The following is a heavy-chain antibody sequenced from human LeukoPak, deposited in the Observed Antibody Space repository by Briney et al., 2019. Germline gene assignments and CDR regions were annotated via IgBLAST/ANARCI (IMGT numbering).Heavy chain of an antibody. Sequence: SETLSLTCAVYGGSFSGYYWSWIRQPLGKGLEWIGEINHSGSTNYNPSLKSRVTISVDTSKNQFSLKLSSVTAADTAVYYCARPQGYCSGGSCPRPFDYWGQGTLVTVSS. CDR3: ARPQGYCSGGSCPRPFDY. CDR2: INHSGST. J-gene: IGHJ4*02. V-gene: IGHV4-34*01. D-gene: IGHD2-15*01. CDR1: GGSFSGYY.